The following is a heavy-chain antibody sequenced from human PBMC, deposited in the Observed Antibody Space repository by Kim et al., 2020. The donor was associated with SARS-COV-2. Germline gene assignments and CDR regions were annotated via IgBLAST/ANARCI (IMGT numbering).Heavy chain of an antibody. V-gene: IGHV3-23*01. Sequence: GGSLRLSCAVSGFTFNNYAMSWVRQAPGKGLEWVSTISGSGASKYYADSVKGRFTISRDKTRGTVYLQMNGLRVEDTAVYYCAKDLNNVGYYYNGLDVWGQGTTVTVSS. CDR1: GFTFNNYA. J-gene: IGHJ6*02. CDR2: ISGSGASK. CDR3: AKDLNNVGYYYNGLDV. D-gene: IGHD2-8*01.